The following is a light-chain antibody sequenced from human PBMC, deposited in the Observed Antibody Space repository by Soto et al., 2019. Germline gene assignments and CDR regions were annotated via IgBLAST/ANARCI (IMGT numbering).Light chain of an antibody. CDR1: QSVSSN. J-gene: IGKJ2*01. V-gene: IGKV3-15*01. CDR2: GAS. Sequence: EIVMTQSPATLSVSPGERATLSCRASQSVSSNLAWYQQKPGRAPRLLIYGASTRATGIPARLSGSGSGTEFTLTISSLQSEDFAVYYCQQYENWPYTFGQGTKLEIK. CDR3: QQYENWPYT.